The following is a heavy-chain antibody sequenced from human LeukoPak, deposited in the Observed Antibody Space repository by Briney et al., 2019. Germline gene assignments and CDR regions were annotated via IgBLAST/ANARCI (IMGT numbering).Heavy chain of an antibody. CDR1: GYSFTSYW. Sequence: GGSLKISCKGSGYSFTSYWISWVRQMPGKGLEWMGRIDPSDSYTNYSPSFQGHVTISADKSISTAYLQWSSLKASDTAMYYCARHDSSMVRGVMRGWFDPWGQGTLVTVSS. V-gene: IGHV5-10-1*01. J-gene: IGHJ5*02. CDR2: IDPSDSYT. CDR3: ARHDSSMVRGVMRGWFDP. D-gene: IGHD3-10*01.